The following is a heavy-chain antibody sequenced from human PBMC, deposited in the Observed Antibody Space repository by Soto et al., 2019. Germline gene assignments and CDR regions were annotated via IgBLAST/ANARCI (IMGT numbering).Heavy chain of an antibody. CDR1: GFTFSSYA. J-gene: IGHJ3*02. CDR3: AKPENLAGRVTQAFDI. D-gene: IGHD2-21*02. CDR2: ISGSGGST. Sequence: EVQLLESGGGLVQPGGSLRLSCAASGFTFSSYAMSWVRQAPGKGLEWVSAISGSGGSTYYAHSVKGRFTISRDNCKNTLYLQMNSLRAEDTAVYYCAKPENLAGRVTQAFDIWGQGTMVTVSS. V-gene: IGHV3-23*01.